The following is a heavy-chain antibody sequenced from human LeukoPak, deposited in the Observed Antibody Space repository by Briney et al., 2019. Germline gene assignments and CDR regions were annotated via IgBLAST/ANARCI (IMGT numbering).Heavy chain of an antibody. J-gene: IGHJ5*01. CDR1: GGSISSYF. CDR3: AREFSGWFDS. V-gene: IGHV4-59*01. CDR2: IYNRGTT. Sequence: PSETLSLTCTVSGGSISSYFWSWIRQPPGKGLEWIGYIYNRGTTDYNPSLKSRVTISVDTSKNQFSLRLTSVTAAGTALYYCAREFSGWFDSWGQGTLVTVSS.